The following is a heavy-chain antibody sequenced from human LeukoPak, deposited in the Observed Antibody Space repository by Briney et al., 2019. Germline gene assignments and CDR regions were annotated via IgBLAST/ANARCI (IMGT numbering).Heavy chain of an antibody. V-gene: IGHV6-1*01. Sequence: SQTLSLTCAISGDSVSSNNAVWNWIRQSPARGLEWLGKTYYRSKWFYDYAVSVKSRITITPDTTKNPLSLQLDSVTPEDTAVYYCARSVNSGCLDYWGQGVLVTVSS. CDR1: GDSVSSNNAV. D-gene: IGHD3-10*01. CDR2: TYYRSKWFY. CDR3: ARSVNSGCLDY. J-gene: IGHJ4*02.